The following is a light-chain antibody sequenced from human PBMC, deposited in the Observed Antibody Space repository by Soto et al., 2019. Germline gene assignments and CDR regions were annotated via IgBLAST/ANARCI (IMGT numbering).Light chain of an antibody. Sequence: QSALTQPASVSGSPGQSITISCTGTRSDIGVYNYVSWYQQHPGKAPKLMICEVSNRPSGVSSRFSGSKSGNTASLTISGLRAEDEADYYCSSYISSSTWLFGGGTKLTVL. V-gene: IGLV2-14*03. CDR1: RSDIGVYNY. CDR2: EVS. J-gene: IGLJ3*02. CDR3: SSYISSSTWL.